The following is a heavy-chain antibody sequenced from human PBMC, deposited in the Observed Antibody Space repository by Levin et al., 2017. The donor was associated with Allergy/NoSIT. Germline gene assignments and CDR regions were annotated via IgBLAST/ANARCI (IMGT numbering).Heavy chain of an antibody. CDR2: ISSSSSTI. Sequence: GGSLRLSCAASGFTFSSYSMNWVRQAPGKGLEWVSYISSSSSTIYYADSVKGRFTISRDNAKNSLYLQMNSLRAEDTAVYYCARDVYCSSTSCYRVYYFDYWGQGTLVTVSS. CDR1: GFTFSSYS. J-gene: IGHJ4*02. V-gene: IGHV3-48*01. D-gene: IGHD2-2*02. CDR3: ARDVYCSSTSCYRVYYFDY.